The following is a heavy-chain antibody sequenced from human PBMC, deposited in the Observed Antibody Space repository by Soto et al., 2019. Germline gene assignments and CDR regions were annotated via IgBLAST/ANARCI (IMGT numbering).Heavy chain of an antibody. Sequence: QVQLQESGPGLVKPSGTLSLTCAVSGGSISSSNWWRWFRQPPGKGLEWIGEIYHSGSANNNPSLKSRVTISVDKSKNQFSLKLSSVTAADTAVYYCARVSGSYYYGMDVWGQGNTVTVSS. CDR2: IYHSGSA. CDR3: ARVSGSYYYGMDV. J-gene: IGHJ6*02. CDR1: GGSISSSNW. D-gene: IGHD1-26*01. V-gene: IGHV4-4*02.